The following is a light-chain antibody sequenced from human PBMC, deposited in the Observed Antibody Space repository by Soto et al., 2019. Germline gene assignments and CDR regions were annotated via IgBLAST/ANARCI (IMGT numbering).Light chain of an antibody. V-gene: IGKV1-39*01. CDR3: QQSYRAPLA. Sequence: DIDVPRCSSHLPTCVSNDVNITVRTNQSISFWLNWYQQKPGKAPKILIYAGSTLQSGVPSKFIGSGLVKDFCLAISSRQPGDFATFFCQQSYRAPLAVGGGTKVDIK. CDR1: QSISFW. CDR2: AGS. J-gene: IGKJ4*01.